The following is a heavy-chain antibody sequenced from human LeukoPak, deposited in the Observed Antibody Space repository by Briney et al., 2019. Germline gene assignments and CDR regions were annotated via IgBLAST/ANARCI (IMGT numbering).Heavy chain of an antibody. CDR3: ARRAGAYSHPYDY. D-gene: IGHD4/OR15-4a*01. CDR1: GFTVSSSG. Sequence: PGRSLRPSCAASGFTVSSSGMDSVRPHTGNCMEWVSAISTAGATSYPASVKGRLTISRENAKNSLYIQMHSLRLEDTAVTYCARRAGAYSHPYDYGGRGTLDTVSS. J-gene: IGHJ4*02. CDR2: ISTAGAT. V-gene: IGHV3-13*01.